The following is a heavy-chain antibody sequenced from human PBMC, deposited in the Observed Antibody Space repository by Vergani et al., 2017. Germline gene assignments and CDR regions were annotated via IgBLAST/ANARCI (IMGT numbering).Heavy chain of an antibody. Sequence: QVQLVESGGGVVQPGGSLRLSCAASGFTFNSSGLPWVRQAPGKGLAWVASIRSDESRRYYGDSMEGPFTISRDNSKNTLYLQMKSLRPEDTAVYYCAKEGGGYCSGGTCYPEYWGHGTLVIVSS. CDR2: IRSDESRR. CDR3: AKEGGGYCSGGTCYPEY. D-gene: IGHD2-15*01. CDR1: GFTFNSSG. J-gene: IGHJ4*01. V-gene: IGHV3-30*02.